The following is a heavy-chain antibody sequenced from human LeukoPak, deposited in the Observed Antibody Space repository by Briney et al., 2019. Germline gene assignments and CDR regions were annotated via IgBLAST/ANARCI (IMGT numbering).Heavy chain of an antibody. Sequence: PSETLSLTCAVSGGSISSSNWWGWVRQPPGRGLECIGEIHHSGTTNYNPSLKSRVTISVDKSKNQFSLKLNSVTAADTAVYYCARRDRPYGYDYVWGSYRSPYYYYYMDVWGKGTTVTVSS. V-gene: IGHV4-4*02. D-gene: IGHD3-16*02. CDR1: GGSISSSNW. CDR3: ARRDRPYGYDYVWGSYRSPYYYYYMDV. CDR2: IHHSGTT. J-gene: IGHJ6*03.